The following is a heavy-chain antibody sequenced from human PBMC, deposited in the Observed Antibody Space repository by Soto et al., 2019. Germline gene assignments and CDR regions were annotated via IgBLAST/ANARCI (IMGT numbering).Heavy chain of an antibody. D-gene: IGHD6-13*01. V-gene: IGHV1-8*01. J-gene: IGHJ5*02. CDR3: ARELYSTVRFDP. CDR1: GYTFTSYD. CDR2: MNPNSGNT. Sequence: QVQLVQSGAEVKKPGASVKVSCKASGYTFTSYDINWVRQATGQGLEWMGWMNPNSGNTGYAQKFQRRVTMTRTTSISTAYMELSSLRSDDTAVYYCARELYSTVRFDPWGQGTLVTVSS.